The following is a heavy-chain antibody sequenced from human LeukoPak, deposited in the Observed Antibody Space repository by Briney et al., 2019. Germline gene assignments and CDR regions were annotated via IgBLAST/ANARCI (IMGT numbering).Heavy chain of an antibody. J-gene: IGHJ4*02. V-gene: IGHV3-23*01. Sequence: PGGSLRLSCAASGFTFSSYAMTWVRQAPGKGLEWVSSIGTHGTTTYYADSVKGRFTISRDDSKNTLYLQMYSLRADDTAVYYCARKVPIADWGQGTLVTVSS. CDR3: ARKVPIAD. CDR2: IGTHGTTT. CDR1: GFTFSSYA.